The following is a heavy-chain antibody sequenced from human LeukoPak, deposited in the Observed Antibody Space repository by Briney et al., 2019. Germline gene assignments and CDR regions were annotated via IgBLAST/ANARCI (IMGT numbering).Heavy chain of an antibody. V-gene: IGHV3-66*02. Sequence: GGSLRLSCAASGFNVSTNYMTWIRQAPGKGLEWVSLIYGADAAYYAESVRGRLMISRNNLKNTLFLQMNSLRVGDTAVYYCVTSTGQQFIPYDYWGQGTHVTVSS. J-gene: IGHJ4*02. CDR2: IYGADAA. CDR3: VTSTGQQFIPYDY. D-gene: IGHD6-13*01. CDR1: GFNVSTNY.